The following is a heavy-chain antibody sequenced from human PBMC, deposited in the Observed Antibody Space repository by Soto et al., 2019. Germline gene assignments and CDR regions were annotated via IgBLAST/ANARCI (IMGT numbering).Heavy chain of an antibody. CDR3: ARAETEMVLIYVYFHX. V-gene: IGHV1-18*04. Sequence: ASVKVSCKASGYTFTSYGISWVRRAPGQGLEWMGFISAYNGNTNYAQKLQGRVTMTTDKSTSTAYMELRSLRSDDTAVYYCARAETEMVLIYVYFHXWGQGTLFTVSX. D-gene: IGHD2-8*01. J-gene: IGHJ4*02. CDR2: ISAYNGNT. CDR1: GYTFTSYG.